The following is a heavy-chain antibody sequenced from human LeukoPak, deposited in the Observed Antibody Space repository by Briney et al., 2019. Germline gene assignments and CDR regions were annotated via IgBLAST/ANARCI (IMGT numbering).Heavy chain of an antibody. D-gene: IGHD3-16*01. CDR2: ITPFLGIA. CDR1: GDTFSSYA. J-gene: IGHJ4*02. Sequence: SVKVSCKASGDTFSSYAINWVRQAPGQGPEWMGRITPFLGIANYPQKFQGRVTITADESTTTVYMELSSLRSEDTAVYYCAREACREVGLMWPRLGGQDCRYDHWGQGTLVTVSS. V-gene: IGHV1-69*04. CDR3: AREACREVGLMWPRLGGQDCRYDH.